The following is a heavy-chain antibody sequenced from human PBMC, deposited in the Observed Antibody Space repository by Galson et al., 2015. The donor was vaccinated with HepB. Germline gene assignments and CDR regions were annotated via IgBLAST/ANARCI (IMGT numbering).Heavy chain of an antibody. CDR3: ARDPERYYYDSSGPLGSY. J-gene: IGHJ4*02. V-gene: IGHV7-4-1*02. CDR1: GYTFTSYA. Sequence: SVKVSCKASGYTFTSYAMNWVQQAPGQGLEWMGWINTNTGNPTYAQGFTGRFVFSLDTSVSTAYLQISSLKAEDTAVYYCARDPERYYYDSSGPLGSYWGQGTLVTVSS. D-gene: IGHD3-22*01. CDR2: INTNTGNP.